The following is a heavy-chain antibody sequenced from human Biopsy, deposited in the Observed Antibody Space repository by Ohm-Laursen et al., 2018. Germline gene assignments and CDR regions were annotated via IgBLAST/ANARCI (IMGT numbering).Heavy chain of an antibody. J-gene: IGHJ4*02. V-gene: IGHV4-39*01. Sequence: SDTLSLTWTVSGGSISSETNYWGWIRQPPGKGLEWIGSIFYGGITYYNPSLKSRVTISVDTSKNQFHLRLTSMSASDTAVYYCARHSLDDFWSGAHYYFDYWGLGTLVTVSS. CDR3: ARHSLDDFWSGAHYYFDY. CDR1: GGSISSETNY. D-gene: IGHD3-3*01. CDR2: IFYGGIT.